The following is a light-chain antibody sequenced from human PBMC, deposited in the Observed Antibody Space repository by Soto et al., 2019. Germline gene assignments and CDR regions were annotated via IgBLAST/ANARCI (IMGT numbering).Light chain of an antibody. CDR3: QQSYSAPRT. CDR2: AAS. CDR1: QSISNY. V-gene: IGKV1-39*01. J-gene: IGKJ1*01. Sequence: DIQMTQSPSSLSASVGDRVTITCRASQSISNYLNWYQQKPGKAPKLLMFAASSLQSGVPSRFSGGGSGTDVTLTISRLQPEDFATYYCQQSYSAPRTFGKGTKVEIK.